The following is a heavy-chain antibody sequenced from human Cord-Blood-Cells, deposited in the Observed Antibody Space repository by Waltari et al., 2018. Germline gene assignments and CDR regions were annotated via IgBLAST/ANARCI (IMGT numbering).Heavy chain of an antibody. J-gene: IGHJ6*02. CDR2: ISSSSSTI. Sequence: EVQLVESGGGLVQPGGSLRLSCAASGFTFSSYSMNWVRQAPGKGLEWVSYISSSSSTIYYADSVKGRFTISRDNAKNSLYLQMNSLRDEDTAVYYCAIDENNIRYFDWLPNYYGMDVWGQGTTVTVSS. CDR3: AIDENNIRYFDWLPNYYGMDV. V-gene: IGHV3-48*02. D-gene: IGHD3-9*01. CDR1: GFTFSSYS.